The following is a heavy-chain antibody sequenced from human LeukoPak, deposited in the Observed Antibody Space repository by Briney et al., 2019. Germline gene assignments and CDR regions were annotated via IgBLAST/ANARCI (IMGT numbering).Heavy chain of an antibody. V-gene: IGHV4-34*01. D-gene: IGHD3-22*01. CDR2: INHSGST. CDR3: ARSRSSGYYYHDY. CDR1: GGSISSYY. Sequence: SETLSLTCTVSGGSISSYYWSWIRQPPGKGLEWIGEINHSGSTYYNPSLKSRVTISVDTSKNQFSLKLSSVTAADTAVYYCARSRSSGYYYHDYWGQGTLVTVSS. J-gene: IGHJ4*02.